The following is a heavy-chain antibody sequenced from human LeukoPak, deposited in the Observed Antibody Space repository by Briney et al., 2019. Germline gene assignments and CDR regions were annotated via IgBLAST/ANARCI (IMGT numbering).Heavy chain of an antibody. D-gene: IGHD6-6*01. CDR1: GYDFINYG. V-gene: IGHV1-18*01. CDR2: RSIYNGNT. J-gene: IGHJ4*02. Sequence: ASVKVSCKASGYDFINYGISWVRQSPGRGLEWMGWRSIYNGNTAYKLQGRVAMTTDTSTSTAYMEVRSLTSDDTAVYYCARGGPFPSGSSSREYYLDYWGQGTLVTVSS. CDR3: ARGGPFPSGSSSREYYLDY.